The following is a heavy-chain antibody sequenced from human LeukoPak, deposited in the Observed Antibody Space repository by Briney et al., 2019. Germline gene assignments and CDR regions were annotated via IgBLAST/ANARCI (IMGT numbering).Heavy chain of an antibody. CDR1: GYTFTDYF. J-gene: IGHJ4*02. D-gene: IGHD4-17*01. CDR3: ARDPSGYGDYVPDY. Sequence: ASVKVSCKASGYTFTDYFFHWVRQAPGQGLEWMGWINPNSGGTNYAQKFQGRVTMTRDTSISTAYMELSRLRSDDTAVYYCARDPSGYGDYVPDYWGQGTLVTVSS. CDR2: INPNSGGT. V-gene: IGHV1-2*02.